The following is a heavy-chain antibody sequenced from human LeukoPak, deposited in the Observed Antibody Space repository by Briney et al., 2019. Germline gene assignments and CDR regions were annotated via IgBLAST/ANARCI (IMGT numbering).Heavy chain of an antibody. Sequence: HSGGSLRLSCSASGFTFSSNAMHWVRQAPGKGLEWVSYISSSGSLIYYADSVKGRFTISRDNAKNSLYLQMNSLRAEDTAVYYCARAHSSGWYLDWGQGTLDTVSS. CDR1: GFTFSSNA. CDR2: ISSSGSLI. D-gene: IGHD6-19*01. CDR3: ARAHSSGWYLD. V-gene: IGHV3-48*03. J-gene: IGHJ4*02.